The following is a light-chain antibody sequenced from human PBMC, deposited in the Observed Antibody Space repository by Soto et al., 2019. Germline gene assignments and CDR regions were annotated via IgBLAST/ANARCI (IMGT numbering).Light chain of an antibody. Sequence: EVVMTQSPATLSVSPGERSTISCRASQSIRTDLAWYQQKPGQAPSRLIFSASTRATGVQARFSGSGSGTDFTLTISRLEPEDFAVDDCQQYGSLITFGQGTKVDI. J-gene: IGKJ1*01. CDR2: SAS. CDR3: QQYGSLIT. CDR1: QSIRTD. V-gene: IGKV3-15*01.